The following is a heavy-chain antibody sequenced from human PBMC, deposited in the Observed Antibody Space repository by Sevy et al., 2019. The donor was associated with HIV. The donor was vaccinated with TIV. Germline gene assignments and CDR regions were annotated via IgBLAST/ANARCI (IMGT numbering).Heavy chain of an antibody. J-gene: IGHJ6*02. CDR1: GFTIRTYN. D-gene: IGHD2-15*01. CDR2: ISSSTYI. Sequence: GGSLRLSCAAPGFTIRTYNMNWVRQAPGKGLEWVSSISSSTYIYYEDSVKGRFTISRDNAKNSLYLQMSSLRAEDTAVYYCARDLVIPATTDYFYYGMDVWGQGTTGTVSS. V-gene: IGHV3-21*01. CDR3: ARDLVIPATTDYFYYGMDV.